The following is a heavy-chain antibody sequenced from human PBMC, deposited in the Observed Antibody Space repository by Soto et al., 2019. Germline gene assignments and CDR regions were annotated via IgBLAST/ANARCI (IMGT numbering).Heavy chain of an antibody. V-gene: IGHV3-30*18. CDR2: ISYDGSDK. CDR3: AKALGELSPESYDY. D-gene: IGHD3-16*02. J-gene: IGHJ4*02. CDR1: GFTLSSYA. Sequence: QVQLVEFGGGVVQPGRSLRLACAASGFTLSSYAMHWVRQAPGKGLEWVAVISYDGSDKYYADSVKGRFTISRDNSKNTLNLQMNSLRADDTAVYYCAKALGELSPESYDYWGQGTLITVSS.